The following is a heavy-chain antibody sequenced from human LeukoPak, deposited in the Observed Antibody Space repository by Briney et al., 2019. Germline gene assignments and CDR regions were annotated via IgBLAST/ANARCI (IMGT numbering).Heavy chain of an antibody. V-gene: IGHV5-51*01. J-gene: IGHJ4*02. CDR1: GYTFTGYW. D-gene: IGHD3-16*01. Sequence: GESLKISCKGSGYTFTGYWIGWVRQMPGKGLEWMGMIHVGDSDTRYSPSFQGQVTISADKSISTAYLRWSSLKASDTAMYYCARGRLITYFDYWGQGTLVAVSS. CDR2: IHVGDSDT. CDR3: ARGRLITYFDY.